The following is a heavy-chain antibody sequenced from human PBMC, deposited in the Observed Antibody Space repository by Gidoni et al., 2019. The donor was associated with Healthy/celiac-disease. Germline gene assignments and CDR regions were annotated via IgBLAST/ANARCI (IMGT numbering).Heavy chain of an antibody. V-gene: IGHV3-48*01. J-gene: IGHJ6*04. D-gene: IGHD6-13*01. CDR1: VFTFSSYS. Sequence: VQLVASGGGLVQPGGSLSLSCAASVFTFSSYSMYWVRQAPGKGLEWVSYISSSSSTIYYADSVKGRFTISRDNAKNSLYLQMNSLRAEDTAVYYCARGIAAGSLDVWGKGTTVTVSS. CDR3: ARGIAAGSLDV. CDR2: ISSSSSTI.